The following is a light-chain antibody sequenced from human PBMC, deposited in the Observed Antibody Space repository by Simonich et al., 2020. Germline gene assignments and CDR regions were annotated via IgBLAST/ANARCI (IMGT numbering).Light chain of an antibody. CDR3: MQALQTPWT. V-gene: IGKV2-28*01. CDR2: WGS. Sequence: DIVMTQSPLSLPVTPGEPPSISCRSSQSLLHSNGYNYLDWYLQKPGQSPQLLIYWGSNRASGVPDRFSGSGSGTDFTLQISRVEAEDVGVYYCMQALQTPWTFGQGTKVEIK. J-gene: IGKJ1*01. CDR1: QSLLHSNGYNY.